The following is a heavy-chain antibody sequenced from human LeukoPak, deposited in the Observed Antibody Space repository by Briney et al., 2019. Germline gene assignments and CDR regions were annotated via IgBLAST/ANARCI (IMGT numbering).Heavy chain of an antibody. D-gene: IGHD3-22*01. CDR3: AKDYYDSSGYRALFDY. J-gene: IGHJ4*02. V-gene: IGHV3-9*01. Sequence: GGSLRLSCAASGFTFDDYAMHWVRQAPGKGLEWVSGISWNSGSIGYADSVKGRFTISRDNAKNSLYLQMNSLRAEDTALYYRAKDYYDSSGYRALFDYWGQGTLVTVSS. CDR2: ISWNSGSI. CDR1: GFTFDDYA.